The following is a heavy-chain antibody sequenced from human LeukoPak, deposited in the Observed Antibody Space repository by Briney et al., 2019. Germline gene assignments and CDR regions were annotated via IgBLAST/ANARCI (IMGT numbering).Heavy chain of an antibody. D-gene: IGHD3-22*01. J-gene: IGHJ4*02. CDR2: ISYDGSNK. V-gene: IGHV3-30-3*01. Sequence: GGSLRLSCAASGFTFSSYAMHWVRQAPGKGLEWVAVISYDGSNKYYADSVKGRFTISRDNSKNTLYLQMNSLRAEDTAVYYCARDYDSSGLFDYWGPGTLVTVSS. CDR1: GFTFSSYA. CDR3: ARDYDSSGLFDY.